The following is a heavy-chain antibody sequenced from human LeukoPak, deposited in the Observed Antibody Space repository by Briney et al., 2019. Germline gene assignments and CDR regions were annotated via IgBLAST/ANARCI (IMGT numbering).Heavy chain of an antibody. J-gene: IGHJ5*02. CDR3: VRLHYGSGTDNWFDP. V-gene: IGHV3-23*01. CDR1: GFTFSSYA. Sequence: PGGSRRLSCAASGFTFSSYAMSWVRQAPGKGLEWVSTININGATTFYANSVKGRFTVSRDNSRNTLFLQMNSLRAEDTAIYFCVRLHYGSGTDNWFDPWGQGTLVTVSS. CDR2: ININGATT. D-gene: IGHD3-10*01.